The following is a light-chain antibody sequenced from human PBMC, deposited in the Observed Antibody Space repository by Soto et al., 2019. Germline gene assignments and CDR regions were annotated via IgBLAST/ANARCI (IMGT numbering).Light chain of an antibody. J-gene: IGKJ4*01. CDR1: QGISNY. CDR2: AAS. Sequence: DIQMTQSPSSLSASVGDRVTITCRASQGISNYLAWYQQKPGKVPKLLIYAASTLKSGVPSRFSGSGSGTAFTLTISNLQPEDVATYYCQEDNSAPPLTFGGGTKVEIK. CDR3: QEDNSAPPLT. V-gene: IGKV1-27*01.